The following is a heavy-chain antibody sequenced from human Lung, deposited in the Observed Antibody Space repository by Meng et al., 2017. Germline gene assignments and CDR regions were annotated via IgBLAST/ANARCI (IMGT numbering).Heavy chain of an antibody. D-gene: IGHD5-18*01. V-gene: IGHV4-30-4*01. J-gene: IGHJ4*02. CDR2: ISYSGST. CDR3: ARGDTSKEFDY. Sequence: QLQESGPGLVKPSQTLSLTCTVTGDSMSSSAYYWSWIRQLPGKGLEWIGYISYSGSTYYSPSLKSRVSISVDTSKKYFSLRLTSVTAADTAVYYCARGDTSKEFDYWGQGTLVTVSS. CDR1: GDSMSSSAYY.